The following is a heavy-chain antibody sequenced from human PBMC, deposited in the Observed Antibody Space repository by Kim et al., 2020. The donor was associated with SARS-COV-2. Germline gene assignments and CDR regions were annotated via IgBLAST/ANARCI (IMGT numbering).Heavy chain of an antibody. J-gene: IGHJ4*02. V-gene: IGHV3-7*01. Sequence: GGSLRLSCVVSGFTLRGYWMNWVRQAPGKGLEWVAAIKEDGSETRYVDSVKGRFTIARDNAKNSLFLQMNSLRAEDTALYYCARPRNYWRKVDYWGRGTLVTVSS. D-gene: IGHD3-3*01. CDR3: ARPRNYWRKVDY. CDR2: IKEDGSET. CDR1: GFTLRGYW.